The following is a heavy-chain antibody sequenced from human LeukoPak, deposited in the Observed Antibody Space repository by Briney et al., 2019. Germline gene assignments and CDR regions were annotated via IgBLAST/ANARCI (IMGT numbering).Heavy chain of an antibody. Sequence: PAGSLRLSCAASGFTVSNYWMTWVRQAPGKGPEWVANIKQDGGEQYYWDSVKGRFTISRDNAKNSLYLQMNSLRAEDTAVYYCARSRRDPYDYDSSGYYVGGTDWFDPWGQETLVTVSS. CDR3: ARSRRDPYDYDSSGYYVGGTDWFDP. V-gene: IGHV3-7*01. J-gene: IGHJ5*02. CDR2: IKQDGGEQ. D-gene: IGHD3-22*01. CDR1: GFTVSNYW.